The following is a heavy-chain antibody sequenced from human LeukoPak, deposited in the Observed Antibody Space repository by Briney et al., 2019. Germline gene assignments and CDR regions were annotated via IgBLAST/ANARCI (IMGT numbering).Heavy chain of an antibody. V-gene: IGHV5-10-1*01. CDR3: ARLSWQLPHYGMDV. D-gene: IGHD2-15*01. Sequence: GESLKISCKGSGYSFTSYWIGWARQMPGKGLEWMGRIEPSDSYTNYSPSFQGHVTISADKSITTAYLQWSSLKASDTAMYYCARLSWQLPHYGMDVWGQGTTVTVSS. J-gene: IGHJ6*02. CDR1: GYSFTSYW. CDR2: IEPSDSYT.